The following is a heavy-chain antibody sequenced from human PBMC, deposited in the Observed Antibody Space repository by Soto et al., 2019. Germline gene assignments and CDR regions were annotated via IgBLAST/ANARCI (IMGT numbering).Heavy chain of an antibody. D-gene: IGHD3-22*01. CDR1: GFTFSSHW. CDR3: VRGASGYYYVDS. Sequence: EVQLVESGGGLVQPGGSLRLSCAASGFTFSSHWIHWVRQAPGKGLVWVSHINSGGSTTDYADSVKGRFTISRDNAKNTLYLQMNGLRGEDTAVYHCVRGASGYYYVDSWGQGTLVTVSS. CDR2: INSGGSTT. V-gene: IGHV3-74*01. J-gene: IGHJ4*02.